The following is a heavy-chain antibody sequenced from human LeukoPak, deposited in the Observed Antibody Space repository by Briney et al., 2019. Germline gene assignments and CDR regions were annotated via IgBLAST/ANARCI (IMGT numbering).Heavy chain of an antibody. D-gene: IGHD6-19*01. CDR2: IYHSGST. Sequence: SETLSLTCTVSGGSISSGDYYWSWIRQPPGKGLEWIGYIYHSGSTYYNPSLKSRVTISVDKSKNQFSLKLSSVTAADTAVYYCARIKSGWYYFDYWGQGTLVTVSS. J-gene: IGHJ4*02. CDR1: GGSISSGDYY. CDR3: ARIKSGWYYFDY. V-gene: IGHV4-30-4*01.